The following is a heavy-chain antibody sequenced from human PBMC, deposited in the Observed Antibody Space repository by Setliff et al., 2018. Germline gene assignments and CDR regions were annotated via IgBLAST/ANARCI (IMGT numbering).Heavy chain of an antibody. CDR1: GFTFSTYA. Sequence: PGGSLRLSCAASGFTFSTYAMSWVRQAPGEGLEWVSTIYSGDRNTFYTDSVKGRFTIFRDGSKNTLFLHMTSLRAEDTAVYYCAKPQVELRWGFESWGQGTPVTVSS. D-gene: IGHD1-7*01. CDR2: IYSGDRNT. J-gene: IGHJ4*02. V-gene: IGHV3-23*03. CDR3: AKPQVELRWGFES.